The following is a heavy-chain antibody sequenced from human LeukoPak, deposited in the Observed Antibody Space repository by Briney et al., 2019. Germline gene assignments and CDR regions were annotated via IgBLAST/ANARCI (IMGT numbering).Heavy chain of an antibody. CDR3: ARVVSGKTYYFDY. CDR2: INTRSSSS. Sequence: GGSLRLSCAASGFIFSIYNMNWVRQAPGKGLEWVSSINTRSSSSYYADSVKGRFTISRDNAKNSLYLQMNSLRVEDSAVYYCARVVSGKTYYFDYWGQGTLVTVS. V-gene: IGHV3-21*01. D-gene: IGHD4-23*01. CDR1: GFIFSIYN. J-gene: IGHJ4*02.